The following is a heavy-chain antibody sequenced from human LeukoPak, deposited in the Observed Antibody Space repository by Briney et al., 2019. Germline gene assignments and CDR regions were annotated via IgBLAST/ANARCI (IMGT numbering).Heavy chain of an antibody. V-gene: IGHV3-48*04. CDR2: ISSSSSTI. Sequence: GGSLRLSCAASGFTFSTYSMNWVRQAPGKGLEWVSYISSSSSTIYYADSVKGRFTISRDNVKNSLYLQMNSLRAEDTAVYYCARGTTGYRFDYWGQGTQVTVSS. J-gene: IGHJ4*02. CDR3: ARGTTGYRFDY. CDR1: GFTFSTYS. D-gene: IGHD3-9*01.